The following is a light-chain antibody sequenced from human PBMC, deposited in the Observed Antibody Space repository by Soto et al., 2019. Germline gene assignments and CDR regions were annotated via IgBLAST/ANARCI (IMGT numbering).Light chain of an antibody. CDR1: QDISTL. CDR3: QQAKSFPPT. V-gene: IGKV1-12*01. Sequence: DIQMTQSPSSVSASVGDRVTITCRASQDISTLLAWYQQTPGQAPKLLIYSASTLHSGVPSRFSGSGSATDFTLTISRLQPEDFATFYYQQAKSFPPTFGQGTKVEIK. J-gene: IGKJ2*01. CDR2: SAS.